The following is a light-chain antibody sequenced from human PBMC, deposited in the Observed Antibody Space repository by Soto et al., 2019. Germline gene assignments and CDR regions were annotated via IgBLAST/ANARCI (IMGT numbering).Light chain of an antibody. Sequence: VLTQPASVSGSPGQSITISCTGTSSDVGGYNYVSWYQQHPGKAPKLMIYEVSNRPSGVSNRFSGSKSGNTASLTISGLQAEDEADYYCCSFTSTITYVFGSGTKVTVL. J-gene: IGLJ1*01. CDR1: SSDVGGYNY. CDR3: CSFTSTITYV. V-gene: IGLV2-14*01. CDR2: EVS.